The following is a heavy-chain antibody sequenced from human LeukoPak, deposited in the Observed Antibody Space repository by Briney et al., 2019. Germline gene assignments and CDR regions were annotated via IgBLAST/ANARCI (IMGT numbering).Heavy chain of an antibody. CDR2: INHSGST. CDR3: ARGRLNIAAAGTNYYYYYMDV. V-gene: IGHV4-34*01. D-gene: IGHD6-13*01. Sequence: SETLSLTCAVYGGSFSGYYWSWIRQPPGKGLEWIGEINHSGSTNYNPSLKSRVTISVDTSKNQFCLKLSSVTAADTAVYYCARGRLNIAAAGTNYYYYYMDVWGKGTTVTVSS. J-gene: IGHJ6*03. CDR1: GGSFSGYY.